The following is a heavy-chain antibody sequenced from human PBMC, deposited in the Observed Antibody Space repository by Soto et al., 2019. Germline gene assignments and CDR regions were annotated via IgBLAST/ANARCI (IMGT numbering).Heavy chain of an antibody. CDR2: VHPETGST. CDR1: GCRFRSYD. V-gene: IGHV1-8*02. D-gene: IGHD2-8*01. Sequence: AAVKISCEGSGCRFRSYDITWVRQAPGQGLEWMGWVHPETGSTGYAQRFQGRVSMTSDTSRNTTYMELSDLRVEDTAVYYCATVRVSSYWLDPRGHRTLVTV. CDR3: ATVRVSSYWLDP. J-gene: IGHJ5*02.